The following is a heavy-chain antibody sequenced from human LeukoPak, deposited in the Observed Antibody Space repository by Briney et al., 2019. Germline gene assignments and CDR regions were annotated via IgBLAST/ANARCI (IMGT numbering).Heavy chain of an antibody. J-gene: IGHJ4*02. D-gene: IGHD4-17*01. Sequence: SETLSLTCTVSGGSISSSSYYWGWIRQPPGKGLEWIGSIYYSGSTYYNPSLKSRVTISVDTSKNQFSLKLSSVTAADTAVYYCARGYGDYAFHWGQGTLVTVSS. CDR1: GGSISSSSYY. V-gene: IGHV4-39*07. CDR3: ARGYGDYAFH. CDR2: IYYSGST.